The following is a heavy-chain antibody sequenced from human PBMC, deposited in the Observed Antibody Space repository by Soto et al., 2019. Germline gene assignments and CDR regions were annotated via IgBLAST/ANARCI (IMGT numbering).Heavy chain of an antibody. J-gene: IGHJ4*02. CDR2: ISYDGSNK. V-gene: IGHV3-30-3*01. D-gene: IGHD6-19*01. CDR1: GFTFSSYA. Sequence: QVQLVESGGGVVQPGRSLRLSCAASGFTFSSYAMHWVRQAPGKGLEWVAVISYDGSNKYYADSVKGRFTISRDNSKNTLYLQMNSLRAEDTAVYYCARDSIRVVATRPRGIAVAGTRGLDYWGQGTLVTVSS. CDR3: ARDSIRVVATRPRGIAVAGTRGLDY.